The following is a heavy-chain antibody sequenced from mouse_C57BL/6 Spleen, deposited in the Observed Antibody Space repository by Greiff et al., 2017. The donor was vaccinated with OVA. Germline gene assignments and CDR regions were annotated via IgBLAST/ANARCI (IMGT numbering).Heavy chain of an antibody. Sequence: EVKVVESGGGLVKPGGSLKLSCAASGFTFSSYAMSWVRQTPEKRLEWVATISDGGSYTYYPANVKGRFTISRDNAKNNLYLQMSHLKSEDTAMYYCARVDYGKVFWGQGTTLTVSS. CDR1: GFTFSSYA. J-gene: IGHJ2*01. CDR3: ARVDYGKVF. CDR2: ISDGGSYT. V-gene: IGHV5-4*03. D-gene: IGHD1-1*01.